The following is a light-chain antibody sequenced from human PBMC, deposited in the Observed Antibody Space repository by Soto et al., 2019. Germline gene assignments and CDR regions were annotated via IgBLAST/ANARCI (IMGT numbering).Light chain of an antibody. CDR2: KAS. CDR1: QTISSW. Sequence: DIQMTHSPSTLSGSVGYRVTITCRASQTISSWLAWYQQKPGKAPKLLIYKASTLKSGVPSRFSGSGSGTEFTLTITSLQPEDFATYYCQQSYNTPRTFGQGTKVDIK. J-gene: IGKJ1*01. CDR3: QQSYNTPRT. V-gene: IGKV1-5*03.